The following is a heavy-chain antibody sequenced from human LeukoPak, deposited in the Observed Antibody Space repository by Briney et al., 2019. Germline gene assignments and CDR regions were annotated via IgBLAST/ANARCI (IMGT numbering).Heavy chain of an antibody. CDR2: ISGSGGST. V-gene: IGHV3-23*01. D-gene: IGHD2-15*01. J-gene: IGHJ3*02. CDR1: GFTFSDYA. CDR3: AKSVGVVVVADDSDAFDI. Sequence: GGSLRLSCAASGFTFSDYAMSWVRQAPGKGLEWVSAISGSGGSTYYADSVKGRFTISRDNSKNTLYLQMNSLRAEDTAVYYCAKSVGVVVVADDSDAFDIWGQGTMVTVSS.